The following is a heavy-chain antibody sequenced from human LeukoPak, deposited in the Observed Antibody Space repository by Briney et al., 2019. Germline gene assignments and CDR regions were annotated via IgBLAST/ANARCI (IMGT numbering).Heavy chain of an antibody. D-gene: IGHD6-19*01. J-gene: IGHJ3*02. Sequence: SETLSLTCTVSDGSISSYYWSWIRQPPGKGLEWIAYVHYSGSTNYNPSLKSRVTISVDTSKNQFSLKLSSVTAADTAVYYCARHRPAYSSGWPQDAFDIWGQGTMVTVSS. CDR1: DGSISSYY. CDR2: VHYSGST. CDR3: ARHRPAYSSGWPQDAFDI. V-gene: IGHV4-59*08.